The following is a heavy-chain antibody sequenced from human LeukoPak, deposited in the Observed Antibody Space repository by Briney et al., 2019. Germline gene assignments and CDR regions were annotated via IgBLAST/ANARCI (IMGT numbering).Heavy chain of an antibody. CDR3: AKGASGDYYYYYYMDV. CDR1: GSTFDDYA. Sequence: GGSLRLSCAASGSTFDDYAMHWVRQAPGKGLEWVSGISWNSGSIGYADSVKGRFTISRDNAKNSLYLQMNSLRAEDTALYYCAKGASGDYYYYYYMDVWGKGTTVTVSS. CDR2: ISWNSGSI. V-gene: IGHV3-9*01. J-gene: IGHJ6*03.